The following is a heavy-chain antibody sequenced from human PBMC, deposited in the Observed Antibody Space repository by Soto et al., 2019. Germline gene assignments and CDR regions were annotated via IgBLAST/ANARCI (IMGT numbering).Heavy chain of an antibody. V-gene: IGHV1-18*01. Sequence: ASVKVSCKASGYTFTSYGISWVRQAPGQGLEWMGWISAYNGNTNYAQKLQGRVTMTTDTSTSTAYMELRSLRSDDTAVYYCARDHLITIFEVVTSTLGYYYGMDVWGQGTTVTVSS. D-gene: IGHD3-3*01. J-gene: IGHJ6*02. CDR3: ARDHLITIFEVVTSTLGYYYGMDV. CDR1: GYTFTSYG. CDR2: ISAYNGNT.